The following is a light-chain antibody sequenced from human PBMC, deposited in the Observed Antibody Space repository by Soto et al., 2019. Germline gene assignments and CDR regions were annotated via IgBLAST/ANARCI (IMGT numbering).Light chain of an antibody. CDR3: QQRSDWPPYT. V-gene: IGKV3-11*01. J-gene: IGKJ2*01. CDR2: DAS. CDR1: QSVSSY. Sequence: EIVLTQSPATLSLSPGERATLSCRASQSVSSYLAWYHQKPGQPPRLLIYDASNRATGIPARFSGSGSGTDFTLTISSLEPEDFAVYYCQQRSDWPPYTFGQGTKLEIK.